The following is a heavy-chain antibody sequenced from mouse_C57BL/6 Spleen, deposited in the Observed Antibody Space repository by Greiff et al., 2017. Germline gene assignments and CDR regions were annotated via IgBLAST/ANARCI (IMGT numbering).Heavy chain of an antibody. J-gene: IGHJ1*03. V-gene: IGHV5-16*01. Sequence: EVKLEESEGGLVQPGSSMKLSCTASGFTFSDYYMAWVRQVPEKGLEWVANINYDGSSTYYLDSLKSRFIISRDNAKNILYLQMSSLKSEDTATYYCARGDYYGSGYFDVWGTGTTVTVSS. CDR3: ARGDYYGSGYFDV. CDR2: INYDGSST. D-gene: IGHD1-1*01. CDR1: GFTFSDYY.